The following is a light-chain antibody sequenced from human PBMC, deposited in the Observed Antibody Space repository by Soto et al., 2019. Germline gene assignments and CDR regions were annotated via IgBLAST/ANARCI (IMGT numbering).Light chain of an antibody. J-gene: IGKJ4*01. V-gene: IGKV1-27*01. CDR3: QKYNSAPLT. CDR1: QAIGAY. Sequence: DIQVTQSPSSLSASLGDRVTITCRANQAIGAYLAWFQQQPGKVPKLLIYAASALQSGVPSRFSGSGSGTDFTLTISSLQPEDIATYYCQKYNSAPLTFGGGTKV. CDR2: AAS.